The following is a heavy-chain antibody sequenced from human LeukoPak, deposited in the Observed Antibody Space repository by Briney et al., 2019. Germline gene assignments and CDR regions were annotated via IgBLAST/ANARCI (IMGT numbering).Heavy chain of an antibody. D-gene: IGHD4-17*01. V-gene: IGHV3-21*01. J-gene: IGHJ4*02. CDR1: GFTFRSYN. Sequence: GGSLRLSCAAFGFTFRSYNLNWVRQAPGKGLEWVSSIRSRSTYTYYADSVKGRFTISRDNARNSLYLQMNSLRPEDTAVYYCARGDDYGDRYYFDYWGQGILVTVSS. CDR2: IRSRSTYT. CDR3: ARGDDYGDRYYFDY.